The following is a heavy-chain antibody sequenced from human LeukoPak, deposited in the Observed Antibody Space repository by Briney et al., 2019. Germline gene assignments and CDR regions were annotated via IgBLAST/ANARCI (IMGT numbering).Heavy chain of an antibody. V-gene: IGHV3-21*01. CDR2: ISSSSSYI. CDR3: AKGHSSTGWYFDL. D-gene: IGHD2-2*01. Sequence: PGGSLRLSCAASGFTFSSYSMNWVRQAPGKGLEWVSSISSSSSYIYYADSVKGRFTISRDNAKNSLYLQMNSLRAEDTAVYFCAKGHSSTGWYFDLWGRGTLVTVSS. CDR1: GFTFSSYS. J-gene: IGHJ2*01.